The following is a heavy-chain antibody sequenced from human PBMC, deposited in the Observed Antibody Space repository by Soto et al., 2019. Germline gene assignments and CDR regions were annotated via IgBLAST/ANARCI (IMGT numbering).Heavy chain of an antibody. CDR2: ISSLSNHI. D-gene: IGHD4-17*01. V-gene: IGHV3-21*01. CDR3: ARDEYGDFFDY. J-gene: IGHJ4*02. Sequence: EVQLVESGGGLVKPGGSLRLSCAASGLSFSSYSMNWVRQAPGRGLEWVSSISSLSNHIYYVDSVKGRFTISRDNAKNSLYLQMNSLRAEDTAVYYCARDEYGDFFDYWGQGTLVTVSS. CDR1: GLSFSSYS.